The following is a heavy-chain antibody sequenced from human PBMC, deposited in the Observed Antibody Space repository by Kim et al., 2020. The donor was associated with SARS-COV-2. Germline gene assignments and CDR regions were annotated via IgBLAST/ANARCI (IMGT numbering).Heavy chain of an antibody. CDR3: ARDGDYDILTGYYKGWFDP. Sequence: ILVTISVDTSKNQFSLKLSSVTAADTAVYYCARDGDYDILTGYYKGWFDPWGQGTLVTVSS. D-gene: IGHD3-9*01. J-gene: IGHJ5*02. V-gene: IGHV4-31*01.